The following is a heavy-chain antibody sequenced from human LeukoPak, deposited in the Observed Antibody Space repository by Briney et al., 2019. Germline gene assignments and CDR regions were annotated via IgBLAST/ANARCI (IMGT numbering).Heavy chain of an antibody. CDR2: ISSSSSTI. J-gene: IGHJ4*02. CDR3: ARIRASTTVTTSGY. V-gene: IGHV3-48*02. Sequence: GGSLRLSCAASGFTFSNYSMHWVRQAPGKGLEWISYISSSSSTIYYADSVKGRFTISRDNSKNSVYLQMNSLRDEDTAVYYYARIRASTTVTTSGYWGKGTLVTVS. CDR1: GFTFSNYS. D-gene: IGHD4-17*01.